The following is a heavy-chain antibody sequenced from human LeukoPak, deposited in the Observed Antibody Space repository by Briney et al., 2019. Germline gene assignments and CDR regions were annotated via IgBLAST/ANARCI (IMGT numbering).Heavy chain of an antibody. J-gene: IGHJ4*02. Sequence: GGSLRLSCAASGFTVSSNYMSWVRQAPGKGLEWVSVIYSGGSTYYADSVKGRFTISRDNSKNTLYLQMNSLRAEDTAVYYCARLLANWGYFDYWGQGTLVTVSS. CDR1: GFTVSSNY. D-gene: IGHD7-27*01. V-gene: IGHV3-66*04. CDR2: IYSGGST. CDR3: ARLLANWGYFDY.